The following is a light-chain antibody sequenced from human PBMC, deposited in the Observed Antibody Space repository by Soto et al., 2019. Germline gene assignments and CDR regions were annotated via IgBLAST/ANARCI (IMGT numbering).Light chain of an antibody. J-gene: IGKJ1*01. CDR3: QLYYSYSEA. V-gene: IGKV1-6*01. Sequence: IPVTKCAFQLSESAGDRAAITCRASQAISSALGWYQQKPGKAPKLLIYTASTLKSGVPSRFSGSGSGTDFTLTISSLQPEDFATYYCQLYYSYSEAFGQGTKVDI. CDR2: TAS. CDR1: QAISSA.